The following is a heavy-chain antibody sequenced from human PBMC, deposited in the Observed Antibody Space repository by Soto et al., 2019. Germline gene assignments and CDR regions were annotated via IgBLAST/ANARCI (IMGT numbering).Heavy chain of an antibody. D-gene: IGHD3-16*01. CDR1: GYTFTSYD. CDR3: AREGVAITDNWFDP. CDR2: MNPNSGNT. Sequence: QVQLVQSGAEVKKPGASVKVSCKASGYTFTSYDINWVRQATGQGLEWMGWMNPNSGNTGYAQKFQGRVTMTRNTSISTAYMELSSLRYEDTAVYYCAREGVAITDNWFDPWGQGTLVTVSS. J-gene: IGHJ5*02. V-gene: IGHV1-8*01.